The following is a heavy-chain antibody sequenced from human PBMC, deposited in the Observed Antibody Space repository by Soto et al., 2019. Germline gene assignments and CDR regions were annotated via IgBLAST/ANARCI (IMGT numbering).Heavy chain of an antibody. CDR2: IYYSGST. CDR3: ARHLITMVRGVIPDPYYMDV. V-gene: IGHV4-31*03. CDR1: GGSISSGGYY. J-gene: IGHJ6*03. D-gene: IGHD3-10*01. Sequence: PSETLSLTCTVSGGSISSGGYYWSWIRQHPGKGLEWIGYIYYSGSTYYNPSLKSRVTISVDTSKNQFSLKLSSVTAADTAVYYCARHLITMVRGVIPDPYYMDVWGKGTTVTVSS.